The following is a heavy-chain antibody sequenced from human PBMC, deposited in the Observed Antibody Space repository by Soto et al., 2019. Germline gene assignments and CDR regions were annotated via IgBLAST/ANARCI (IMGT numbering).Heavy chain of an antibody. CDR1: GFTFSSYG. CDR3: TKLAAAGPHYFGSDV. D-gene: IGHD6-13*01. J-gene: IGHJ6*02. CDR2: IGHDGNEK. Sequence: QMVESGGGVVKPGKSLRLSCAAPGFTFSSYGLPWVRQAPGKGLEGVAVIGHDGNEKYYADSVKGRFTISRDNSKSTLSLQMNSLRPEDTAVYYCTKLAAAGPHYFGSDVWGQGTMVTVS. V-gene: IGHV3-33*06.